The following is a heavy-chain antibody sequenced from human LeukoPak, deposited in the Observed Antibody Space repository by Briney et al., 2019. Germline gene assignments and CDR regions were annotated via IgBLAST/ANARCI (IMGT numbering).Heavy chain of an antibody. CDR1: GYTFTGYY. CDR2: INPNSGGT. J-gene: IGHJ4*02. D-gene: IGHD6-19*01. CDR3: ARGLKYSSGWYLVY. Sequence: ASVEVSCKASGYTFTGYYMHWVRQAPGQGLEWMGRINPNSGGTNYAQKFQGRVTMTRDTSISTAYMELSRLRSDDTAVYYCARGLKYSSGWYLVYWGQGTLVTVSS. V-gene: IGHV1-2*06.